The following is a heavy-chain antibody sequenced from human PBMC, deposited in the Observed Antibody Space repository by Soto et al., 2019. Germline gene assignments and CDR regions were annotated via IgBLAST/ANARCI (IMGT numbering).Heavy chain of an antibody. Sequence: SETLSLTCTVSGGSISSHYWTWIRQPAGKGLEWIGRIYTSGTTNYNPSLTSRVTMSVDTSKNQFSLNLTSVTAADTAVYYCARDRGQLWPLDYWGQGTLVTVSS. V-gene: IGHV4-4*07. CDR3: ARDRGQLWPLDY. CDR1: GGSISSHY. D-gene: IGHD5-18*01. CDR2: IYTSGTT. J-gene: IGHJ4*02.